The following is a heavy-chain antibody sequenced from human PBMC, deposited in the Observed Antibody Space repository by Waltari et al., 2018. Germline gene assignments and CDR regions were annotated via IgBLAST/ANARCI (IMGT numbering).Heavy chain of an antibody. Sequence: VRLLESGGGLVQPGGSLRLSCSASGFTFSDSSISWVRQSPEKGLELVSAISGSGHLAHYADSVKGRFTISRDNSKNTLYLQMNSLRAGDTAIYYCAKLWDLSGYWGQGALVTVSS. CDR2: ISGSGHLA. D-gene: IGHD1-26*01. CDR3: AKLWDLSGY. V-gene: IGHV3-23*01. J-gene: IGHJ4*02. CDR1: GFTFSDSS.